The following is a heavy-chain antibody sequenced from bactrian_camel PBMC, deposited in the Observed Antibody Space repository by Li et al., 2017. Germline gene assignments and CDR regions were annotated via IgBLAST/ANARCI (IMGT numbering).Heavy chain of an antibody. Sequence: HVQLVESGGGLVQPGESLRLSCVASGITFSRHDMSWVRQAPGKEVEWVAGITSLPSLFRAASYADSVKGRFTISKDNAKNTLYLQMNSLKPEDTAMYYCAADPGRLQCWSRSAYNDWGQGTQVTVS. V-gene: IGHV3S6*01. CDR2: ITSLPSLFRAA. CDR1: GITFSRHD. CDR3: AADPGRLQCWSRSAYND. D-gene: IGHD5*01. J-gene: IGHJ4*01.